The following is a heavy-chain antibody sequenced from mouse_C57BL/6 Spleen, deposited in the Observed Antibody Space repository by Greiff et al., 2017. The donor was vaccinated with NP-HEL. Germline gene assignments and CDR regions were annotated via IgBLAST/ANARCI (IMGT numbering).Heavy chain of an antibody. CDR2: INYDGSST. D-gene: IGHD1-1*01. J-gene: IGHJ2*01. CDR3: ARGYYGSSYIDY. Sequence: EVKLVESEGGLVQPGSSMKLSCTASGFTFSDYYMAWVRQVPEKGLEWVANINYDGSSTYYLDSLKSRFIISRDNATNILYLQMSSLKSEDTATYYCARGYYGSSYIDYWGQGTTLTVAS. V-gene: IGHV5-16*01. CDR1: GFTFSDYY.